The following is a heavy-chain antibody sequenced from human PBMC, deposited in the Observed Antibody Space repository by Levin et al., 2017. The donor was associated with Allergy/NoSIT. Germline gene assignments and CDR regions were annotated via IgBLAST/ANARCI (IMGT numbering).Heavy chain of an antibody. V-gene: IGHV1-18*01. Sequence: ASVKVSCKASGYNFTNYGISWVRQAPGQGLEWMGWISAYNGNTNYAQKFQGRVTMTIQTSTNTAYMELRSLRSDDTAVYYCARVGIDFWGVYQKSWGYMDVWGQGTRVTVSS. CDR1: GYNFTNYG. CDR2: ISAYNGNT. CDR3: ARVGIDFWGVYQKSWGYMDV. D-gene: IGHD3-3*01. J-gene: IGHJ6*03.